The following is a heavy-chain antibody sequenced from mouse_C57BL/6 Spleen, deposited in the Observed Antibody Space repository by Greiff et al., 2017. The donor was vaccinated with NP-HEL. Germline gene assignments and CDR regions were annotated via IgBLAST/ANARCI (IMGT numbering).Heavy chain of an antibody. CDR3: APSYNDDDGGFAY. CDR1: GYSITSGYY. Sequence: EVKLLQSGPGLVKPSQSLSLTCSVTGYSITSGYYWYCIRQFPGNLLEWVGYISYDGSNNYNPSLKNRISISSDTSKNQFFLKLNSVTTEDTATYDCAPSYNDDDGGFAYWGQGTLVTVSA. V-gene: IGHV3-6*01. J-gene: IGHJ3*01. CDR2: ISYDGSN. D-gene: IGHD2-4*01.